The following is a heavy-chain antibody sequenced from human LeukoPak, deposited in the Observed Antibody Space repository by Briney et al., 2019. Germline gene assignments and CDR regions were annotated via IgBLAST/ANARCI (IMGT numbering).Heavy chain of an antibody. D-gene: IGHD2-15*01. J-gene: IGHJ4*02. CDR2: MSVSGGST. CDR1: GFTFSSYA. V-gene: IGHV3-23*01. CDR3: AKDRYCSGGSCSSDFDY. Sequence: GGSLRLSCAASGFTFSSYAMSWVRQAPGKGLEWVSGMSVSGGSTFYADSVKGRFTISRDNSKNTLYLQMSSLGAEDTAVYYCAKDRYCSGGSCSSDFDYWGQGTLVTVSS.